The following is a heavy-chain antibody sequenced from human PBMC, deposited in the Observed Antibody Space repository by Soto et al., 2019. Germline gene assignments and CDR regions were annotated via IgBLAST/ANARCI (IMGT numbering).Heavy chain of an antibody. D-gene: IGHD2-2*02. CDR1: GGSISSYY. V-gene: IGHV4-59*01. CDR3: ARVSRDIVVVPAAIEYYYGMDV. Sequence: PSETLSLTCTVSGGSISSYYWSWIRQPPGKGLEWIGYIYYSGSTNYNPSLKSRVTISVDTSKNQFSLKLSSVTAADTAVYYCARVSRDIVVVPAAIEYYYGMDVWGQGTTVTVSS. CDR2: IYYSGST. J-gene: IGHJ6*02.